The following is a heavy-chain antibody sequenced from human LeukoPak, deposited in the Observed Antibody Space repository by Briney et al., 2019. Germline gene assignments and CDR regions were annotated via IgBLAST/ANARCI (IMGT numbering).Heavy chain of an antibody. D-gene: IGHD3-10*01. J-gene: IGHJ5*02. CDR1: GYTFTGSY. Sequence: GASVKVSCKASGYTFTGSYMHWVRQAPGQGLEWVGWINLNSGGTNYAQKFQGRVTKTRDTSISTAYMELSSLRSDDTAVYYCARPSGGSGRWGDNWFDPWGQGTLVTVSS. CDR2: INLNSGGT. CDR3: ARPSGGSGRWGDNWFDP. V-gene: IGHV1-2*02.